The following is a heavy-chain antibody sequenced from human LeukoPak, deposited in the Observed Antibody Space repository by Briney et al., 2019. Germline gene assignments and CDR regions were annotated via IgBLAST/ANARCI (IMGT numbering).Heavy chain of an antibody. CDR3: VKDESMDY. D-gene: IGHD6-6*01. V-gene: IGHV3-30*18. J-gene: IGHJ4*02. Sequence: PGGSLRLSCAASGFTFSSYGMHWVRQAPGKGLEWVAVISYDGSNKYYADSVKGRFTISRDNSKNTLYLQMNSLRAEDTAVYYCVKDESMDYWGQGTLVTVSS. CDR2: ISYDGSNK. CDR1: GFTFSSYG.